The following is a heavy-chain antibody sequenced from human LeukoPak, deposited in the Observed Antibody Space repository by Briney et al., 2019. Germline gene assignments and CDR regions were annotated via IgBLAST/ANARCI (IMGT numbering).Heavy chain of an antibody. J-gene: IGHJ4*02. Sequence: SQTLSLTCTVPGGSISSGDYYWSWIRQPPGKGLEWIGYIYYSGSTYYNPSLKSRVTISVDTSKNQFSLKLSSVTAADTAVYYCASSNYYYGSGSYPTIDYWGQGTLVTVSS. D-gene: IGHD3-10*01. CDR2: IYYSGST. CDR1: GGSISSGDYY. CDR3: ASSNYYYGSGSYPTIDY. V-gene: IGHV4-30-4*08.